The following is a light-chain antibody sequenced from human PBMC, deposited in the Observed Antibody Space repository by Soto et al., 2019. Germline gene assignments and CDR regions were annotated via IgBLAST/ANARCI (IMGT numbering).Light chain of an antibody. Sequence: IVMTQSPATLSVSPWERATLSCMASQSVSSNLAWYQQKPGQAPRLLIYGASTRATGIPARFSGSGSGTEFTLTISSLEPEDSAVYYCQQRNVWPPVTFGQGTRLEI. CDR3: QQRNVWPPVT. V-gene: IGKV3-15*01. CDR1: QSVSSN. J-gene: IGKJ5*01. CDR2: GAS.